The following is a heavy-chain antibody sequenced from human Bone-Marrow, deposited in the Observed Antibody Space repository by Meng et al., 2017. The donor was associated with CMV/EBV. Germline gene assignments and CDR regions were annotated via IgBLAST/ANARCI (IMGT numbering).Heavy chain of an antibody. CDR2: INWNGGST. D-gene: IGHD2-2*01. Sequence: GSLRLSCAASGFTFDDYGMSWVRQAPGKGLEWVSGINWNGGSTCYAVPVKGRFTISRDNAKNSLYLQMNSLRAEDTALYYCAREGAIVVVPAAKYYSYGMDVWGQGTPVTVSS. J-gene: IGHJ6*02. CDR3: AREGAIVVVPAAKYYSYGMDV. CDR1: GFTFDDYG. V-gene: IGHV3-20*04.